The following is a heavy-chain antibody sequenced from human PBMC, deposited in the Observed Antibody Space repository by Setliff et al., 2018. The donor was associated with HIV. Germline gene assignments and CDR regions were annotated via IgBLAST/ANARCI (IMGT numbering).Heavy chain of an antibody. D-gene: IGHD3-10*01. CDR1: GGSFSSYY. Sequence: PSETLSLTCTISGGSFSSYYWSWIRQPAGRGLEWIGRIYSSGTTNYNPSLKSRVTMSVDTSKNQFSLKLTSVTAADTAVYYCARDRHSYGLGSYGPWGPGTLVTVSS. J-gene: IGHJ5*02. CDR2: IYSSGTT. V-gene: IGHV4-4*07. CDR3: ARDRHSYGLGSYGP.